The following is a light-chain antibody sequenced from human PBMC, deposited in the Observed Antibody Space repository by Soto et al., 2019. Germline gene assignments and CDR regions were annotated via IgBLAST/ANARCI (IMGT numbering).Light chain of an antibody. CDR2: RSD. V-gene: IGLV1-47*01. CDR3: AAWGDSLV. Sequence: QSVLTQPPSASGTPGQRVTVSCSGSSSTIGSNNVAWYKKLAGSAPKLLIYRSDQRPSGVPDRFTGSKSGTSASLAISGLRSEDEAVYYCAAWGDSLVFGGGTKLTVL. CDR1: SSTIGSNN. J-gene: IGLJ2*01.